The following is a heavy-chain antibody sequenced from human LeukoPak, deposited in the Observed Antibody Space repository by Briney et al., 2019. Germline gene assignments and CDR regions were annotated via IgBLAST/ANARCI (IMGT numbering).Heavy chain of an antibody. Sequence: GGSLRLSCAASGFTFSSYSMNWVRQVPGKGLEWVSSISSSSGYMYSADSVKGRFTIPRDNAKNSLYLQMNSLRAEDTAVYYCTRDMGSGSYLYYFDYWGQGTLVTVSS. J-gene: IGHJ4*02. CDR2: ISSSSGYM. CDR3: TRDMGSGSYLYYFDY. D-gene: IGHD1-26*01. V-gene: IGHV3-21*01. CDR1: GFTFSSYS.